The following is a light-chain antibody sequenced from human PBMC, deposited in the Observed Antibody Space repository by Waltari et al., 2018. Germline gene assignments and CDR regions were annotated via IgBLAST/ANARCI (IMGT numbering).Light chain of an antibody. J-gene: IGLJ3*02. CDR1: SRDVGNYNY. Sequence: QSALTQPPSASGSLGQSVTISCTGTSRDVGNYNYFSWYQHRPGRAPKLMIYDVTKRPSGVPDRFSGSKSGNSASLTVSGLQADDEADYYCSSYAGSNNWVFGGGTKLTVL. CDR3: SSYAGSNNWV. V-gene: IGLV2-8*01. CDR2: DVT.